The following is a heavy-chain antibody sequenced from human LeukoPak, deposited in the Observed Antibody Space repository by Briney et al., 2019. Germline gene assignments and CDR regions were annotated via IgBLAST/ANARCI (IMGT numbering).Heavy chain of an antibody. V-gene: IGHV3-7*01. CDR1: GFTFRSYW. Sequence: PGGSLRLSCAASGFTFRSYWMSWVRQAPGKGLEWVANINQDGSVKYYVDSVKGRFTISRDNAKNSLYLQMNSLRAEDTAVYYCARSQSGSYSNLDYWGQGTLVTVSS. CDR2: INQDGSVK. D-gene: IGHD1-26*01. J-gene: IGHJ4*02. CDR3: ARSQSGSYSNLDY.